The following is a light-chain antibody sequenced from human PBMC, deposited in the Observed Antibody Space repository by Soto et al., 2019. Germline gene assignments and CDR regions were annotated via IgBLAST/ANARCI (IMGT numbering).Light chain of an antibody. CDR2: GAS. J-gene: IGKJ2*01. V-gene: IGKV3-11*01. Sequence: EIVLTQSPATVSLSPGERATLSCRASQSISSYLAWYQQKPGQPPRLLIYGASNRATGIPARFSGSGSGTDFTLTISSLEPEDFAVYYCQLRSNWLFTFGQGTQLEI. CDR1: QSISSY. CDR3: QLRSNWLFT.